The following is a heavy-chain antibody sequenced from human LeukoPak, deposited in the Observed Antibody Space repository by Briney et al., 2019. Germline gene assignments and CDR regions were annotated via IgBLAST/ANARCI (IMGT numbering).Heavy chain of an antibody. Sequence: PSETLSLTCTVSGGSTSSSSYYWGWIRQPPGKGLEWIGSIYYSGSTYYNPSLKSRVTISVDTSKNQFSLKLSSVTAADTAVYYCARYARSTRYFDYWGQGTLVTVSS. D-gene: IGHD2-2*01. CDR3: ARYARSTRYFDY. CDR1: GGSTSSSSYY. J-gene: IGHJ4*02. CDR2: IYYSGST. V-gene: IGHV4-39*01.